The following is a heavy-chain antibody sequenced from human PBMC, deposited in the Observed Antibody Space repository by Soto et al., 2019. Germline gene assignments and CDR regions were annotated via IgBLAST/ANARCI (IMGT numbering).Heavy chain of an antibody. CDR2: ISYDGSNK. J-gene: IGHJ4*02. D-gene: IGHD2-15*01. CDR3: ARTIVVVVAALIDY. V-gene: IGHV3-30-3*01. CDR1: GFTFSSYA. Sequence: GESLKISCAASGFTFSSYAMHWVRQAPGKGLEWVAVISYDGSNKYYADSVKGRFTISRDNSKNTLYLQMNSLRAEDTAVYYCARTIVVVVAALIDYWGQGTLVTVSS.